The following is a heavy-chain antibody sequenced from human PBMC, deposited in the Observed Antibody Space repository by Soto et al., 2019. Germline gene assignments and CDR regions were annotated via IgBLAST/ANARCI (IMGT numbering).Heavy chain of an antibody. V-gene: IGHV3-15*07. CDR2: VKSKTDGGTT. CDR3: TTDSYMTNIIVRFDY. J-gene: IGHJ4*01. CDR1: GFIFSNAW. D-gene: IGHD4-17*01. Sequence: GGSLRLSCAASGFIFSNAWINCVRQAPGKGLEWVGRVKSKTDGGTTDFAAPVKGRFAISRDDSKNMVHLEMNSLKTEDTAIYYCTTDSYMTNIIVRFDYWGHGTLVTVSS.